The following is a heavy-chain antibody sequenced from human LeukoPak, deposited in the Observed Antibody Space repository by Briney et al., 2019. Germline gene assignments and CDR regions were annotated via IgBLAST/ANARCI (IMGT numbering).Heavy chain of an antibody. J-gene: IGHJ4*02. CDR1: GYSISSGYY. V-gene: IGHV4-38-2*02. CDR2: IYHSGST. D-gene: IGHD3-10*01. CDR3: AREGPHGSGIYYNPLDY. Sequence: PSETLSLTCTVSGYSISSGYYWGWIRQPPGKGLEWIGSIYHSGSTYYNPSLKSRVTISVDTSKNQFSLKLSSVTAADTALYYCAREGPHGSGIYYNPLDYWGQGALVIVSS.